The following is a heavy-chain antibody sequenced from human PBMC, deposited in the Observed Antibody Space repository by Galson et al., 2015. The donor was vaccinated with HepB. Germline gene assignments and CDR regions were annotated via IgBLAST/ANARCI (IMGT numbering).Heavy chain of an antibody. CDR1: GGSFSGYY. J-gene: IGHJ4*02. D-gene: IGHD5-24*01. CDR2: INHSGST. Sequence: ETLSLTCAVYGGSFSGYYWSWIRQPPGKGLEWIGEINHSGSTNYNPSLKSRVTISVDTSKNQFSLKLSSVTAADTAVYYCARGRRWLQLLSYFDYWGQGTLVTVSS. V-gene: IGHV4-34*01. CDR3: ARGRRWLQLLSYFDY.